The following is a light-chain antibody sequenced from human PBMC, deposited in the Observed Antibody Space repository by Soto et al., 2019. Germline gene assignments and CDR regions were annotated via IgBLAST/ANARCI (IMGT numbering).Light chain of an antibody. J-gene: IGKJ5*01. Sequence: EIVLTQSPGTLSLSPGERATLSCRASQSFNSIYLAWYQQKPGQAPRLLIYGASSRATGIPDRFSGSGSGTDFTLKLSSLQPDDFATXXCQQYSTYPITVGKGTRLEIK. CDR1: QSFNSIY. CDR3: QQYSTYPIT. V-gene: IGKV3-20*01. CDR2: GAS.